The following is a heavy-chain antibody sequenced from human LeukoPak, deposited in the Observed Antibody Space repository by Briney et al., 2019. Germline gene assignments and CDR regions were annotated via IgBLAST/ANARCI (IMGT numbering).Heavy chain of an antibody. CDR3: AAFGGNSHSTGY. CDR1: GFTFDDYA. V-gene: IGHV3-9*01. Sequence: PGGSLRLSCAASGFTFDDYAMHWVRQAPGKGLEWVSGISWNSGSIGYADSVKGRFTISRDNAKNSLYLQMNSLRAEDTALYYCAAFGGNSHSTGYWGQGTLVTVSS. D-gene: IGHD4-23*01. J-gene: IGHJ4*02. CDR2: ISWNSGSI.